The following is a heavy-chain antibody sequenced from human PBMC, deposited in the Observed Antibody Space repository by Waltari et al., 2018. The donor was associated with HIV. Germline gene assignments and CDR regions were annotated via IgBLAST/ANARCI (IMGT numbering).Heavy chain of an antibody. Sequence: EVRLVESGGGLVKPGGSLRLSCEASGFTFTSYSMNWVRQAPGKGLEWVSFSSSSSSHIYYTDSLKGRFTISRDNAKNSLYLQMNSLRADDTAIYYCARDSPRLSGTSRFDYWGRGTLVTVSS. CDR3: ARDSPRLSGTSRFDY. V-gene: IGHV3-21*02. CDR1: GFTFTSYS. CDR2: SSSSSSHI. J-gene: IGHJ4*02. D-gene: IGHD1-7*01.